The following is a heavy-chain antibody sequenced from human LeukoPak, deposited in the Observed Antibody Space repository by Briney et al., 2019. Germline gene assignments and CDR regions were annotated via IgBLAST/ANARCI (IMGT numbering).Heavy chain of an antibody. V-gene: IGHV4-39*01. CDR2: IFYSGST. J-gene: IGHJ6*02. CDR3: TRRAAAAPRHGMDV. CDR1: GGSISSSSHN. Sequence: NPSETLSLTCTVSGGSISSSSHNWGWIRQPPGKGLEWIVSIFYSGSTYYKPPLKSRVTISVDTSKNQFSLKLSSATAADTAVYYCTRRAAAAPRHGMDVWGQGTTVSVSS. D-gene: IGHD6-13*01.